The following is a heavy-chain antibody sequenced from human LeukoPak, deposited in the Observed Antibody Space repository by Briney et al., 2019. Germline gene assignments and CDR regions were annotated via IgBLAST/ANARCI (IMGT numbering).Heavy chain of an antibody. CDR2: ISSSGGST. D-gene: IGHD3-9*01. Sequence: PGGSLRLSCAASGFTFSSYAMSWVRQAPGKGLEWVSAISSSGGSTYYADSVKGRFTISRDNSKNTLYLQMNSLRAEDTAVYYCAKGANKYYDILTGYDDYWGQGTLVTVSS. J-gene: IGHJ4*02. CDR3: AKGANKYYDILTGYDDY. V-gene: IGHV3-23*01. CDR1: GFTFSSYA.